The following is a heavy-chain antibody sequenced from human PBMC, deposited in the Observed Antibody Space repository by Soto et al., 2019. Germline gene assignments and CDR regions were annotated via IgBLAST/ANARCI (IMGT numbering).Heavy chain of an antibody. J-gene: IGHJ4*02. V-gene: IGHV1-69*06. D-gene: IGHD5-12*01. Sequence: SVKVSCKASGGTFSSYAISWVRQAPGQGLEWMGGIIPIFGTANYAQKFQGRVTITADKSTSTAYMELSSLRSEDTAVYCCARTSSRDGYNRPFGYWGQGTLVTVSS. CDR3: ARTSSRDGYNRPFGY. CDR1: GGTFSSYA. CDR2: IIPIFGTA.